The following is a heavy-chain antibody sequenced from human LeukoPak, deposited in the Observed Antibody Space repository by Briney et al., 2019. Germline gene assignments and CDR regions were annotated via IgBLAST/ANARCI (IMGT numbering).Heavy chain of an antibody. D-gene: IGHD6-19*01. CDR1: GGSISSYY. Sequence: SETLSLTCTVSGGSISSYYWSWIRQPPGKGLEWIGYIYYSGSTNYNPSLKSRVTISVDTSKNQFSLKLSSVTAADTAVYYCARDSAAWESSGWHNWGQGTLVTVSS. CDR3: ARDSAAWESSGWHN. J-gene: IGHJ4*02. V-gene: IGHV4-59*01. CDR2: IYYSGST.